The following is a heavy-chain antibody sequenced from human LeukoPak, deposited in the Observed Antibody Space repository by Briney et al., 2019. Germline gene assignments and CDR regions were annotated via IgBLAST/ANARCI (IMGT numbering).Heavy chain of an antibody. Sequence: GGSLRLSCAASGFTFSSYAMSWVRQAPGKGLEWVSAISGSGGSTYYADSVKGRFTISRDNSKNMLYLQMNSLRAEDTAVYYCACGMAALLTYYWGQGTLVTVSS. J-gene: IGHJ4*02. D-gene: IGHD5-24*01. CDR1: GFTFSSYA. CDR3: ACGMAALLTYY. CDR2: ISGSGGST. V-gene: IGHV3-23*01.